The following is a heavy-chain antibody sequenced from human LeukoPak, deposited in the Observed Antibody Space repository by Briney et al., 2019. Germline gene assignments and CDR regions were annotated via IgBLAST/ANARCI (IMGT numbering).Heavy chain of an antibody. D-gene: IGHD2-15*01. CDR1: SGSISSGGYY. V-gene: IGHV4-31*03. J-gene: IGHJ2*01. CDR2: ISHSGGT. CDR3: ARDGGSNGYRYFDL. Sequence: SQTLSLTCIVSSGSISSGGYYWSWIRQHPGKGLEWIGYISHSGGTLYNPSLKSRVMISLDTSKNQISLKLTSVTAADTAVYYCARDGGSNGYRYFDLWGRGTLVTVSS.